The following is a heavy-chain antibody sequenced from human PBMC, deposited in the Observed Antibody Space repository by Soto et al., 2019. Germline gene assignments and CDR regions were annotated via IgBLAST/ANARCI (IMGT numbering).Heavy chain of an antibody. J-gene: IGHJ4*02. V-gene: IGHV4-39*01. CDR1: GGSISSSSYY. D-gene: IGHD6-19*01. CDR2: IYYSGST. Sequence: SETLSLTCTVSGGSISSSSYYWCWIRQPPGKGLEWIGSIYYSGSTYYNSSLKSRVTISGDTSKNQFSLKLSSVTAADTAVYYCARSFSSCWYFPLDYWGQGTLVTVSS. CDR3: ARSFSSCWYFPLDY.